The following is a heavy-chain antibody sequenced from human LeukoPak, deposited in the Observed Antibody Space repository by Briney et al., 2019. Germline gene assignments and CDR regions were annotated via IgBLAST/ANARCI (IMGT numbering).Heavy chain of an antibody. D-gene: IGHD6-13*01. J-gene: IGHJ3*02. CDR2: INPSGGST. CDR3: AREIPLIIAETPKDAFDI. Sequence: GASVKVSCKASGYTFTSYYMHWVRQAPGQGLEWMGIINPSGGSTSYAQKFQGRVTMTRDTSTSTVYMELSSLRSEDTAVYYCAREIPLIIAETPKDAFDIWGQGTMVTVSS. CDR1: GYTFTSYY. V-gene: IGHV1-46*01.